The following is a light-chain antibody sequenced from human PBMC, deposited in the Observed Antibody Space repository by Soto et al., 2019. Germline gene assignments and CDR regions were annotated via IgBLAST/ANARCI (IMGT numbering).Light chain of an antibody. Sequence: EIVLTQSPGTLSLSPGERATLSCRASQSVISTDLAWYQQKPGQAPRLLVYAASSRASGIPDRFSGSGSGTDFTLTISILEPEDFAVYYCQQYCTSPPDFGGGTRVEI. CDR3: QQYCTSPPD. J-gene: IGKJ4*01. V-gene: IGKV3-20*01. CDR2: AAS. CDR1: QSVISTD.